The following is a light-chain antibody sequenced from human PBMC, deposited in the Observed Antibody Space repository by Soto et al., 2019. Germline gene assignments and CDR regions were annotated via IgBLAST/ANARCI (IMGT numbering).Light chain of an antibody. CDR2: VAS. CDR1: QGIRSY. CDR3: LQANSFPIT. Sequence: DIQITQPPSSVSASIGDRVTMTCRASQGIRSYLAWYQQKPGKAPNLMISVASSLQSGVPSRFSGSGSGTDFTLTISSLQPEDFATYYCLQANSFPITFGQGTRLEIK. J-gene: IGKJ5*01. V-gene: IGKV1D-12*01.